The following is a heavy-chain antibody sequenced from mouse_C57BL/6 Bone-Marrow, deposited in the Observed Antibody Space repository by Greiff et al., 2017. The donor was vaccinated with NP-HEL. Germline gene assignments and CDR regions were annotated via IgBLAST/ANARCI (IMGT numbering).Heavy chain of an antibody. Sequence: EVKLVESGGDLVKPGGSLKLSCAASGFTFSSYGMSWVRQTPDKRLEWVATISSGGSYTYYPDSVKGRFTISRDNAKNTLYLQMSSLKSEDTAMYYCARHIPFPSAYWGQGTLVTVSA. CDR2: ISSGGSYT. J-gene: IGHJ3*01. CDR1: GFTFSSYG. CDR3: ARHIPFPSAY. V-gene: IGHV5-6*01.